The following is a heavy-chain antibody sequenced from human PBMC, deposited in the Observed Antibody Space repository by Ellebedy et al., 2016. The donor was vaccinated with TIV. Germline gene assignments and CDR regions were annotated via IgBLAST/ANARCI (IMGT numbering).Heavy chain of an antibody. Sequence: AASVQVSCKASGFTFTSYGISWVRQAPGQGLEWMGWISAFNGNRDYSQKFQDRVTLTTETSTTTAYMELTNLTSDDTAIYYCAKGYGPGIWFDPWGQGTLVTVSS. CDR2: ISAFNGNR. J-gene: IGHJ5*02. CDR3: AKGYGPGIWFDP. V-gene: IGHV1-18*04. D-gene: IGHD3-10*01. CDR1: GFTFTSYG.